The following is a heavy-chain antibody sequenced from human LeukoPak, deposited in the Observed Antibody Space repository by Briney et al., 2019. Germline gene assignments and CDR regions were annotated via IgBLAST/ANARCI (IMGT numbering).Heavy chain of an antibody. V-gene: IGHV4-30-4*01. CDR1: GGSISSGDYY. CDR3: ASLSVGEYYFDY. Sequence: PSQTLSLTCTVSGGSISSGDYYWSWIRQPPGKGLEWIGYICYSGSTYYNPSLKSRVTISVDTSKNQFSPKLSSVTAADTAVYYCASLSVGEYYFDYWGQGTLVTVSS. CDR2: ICYSGST. D-gene: IGHD3-16*01. J-gene: IGHJ4*02.